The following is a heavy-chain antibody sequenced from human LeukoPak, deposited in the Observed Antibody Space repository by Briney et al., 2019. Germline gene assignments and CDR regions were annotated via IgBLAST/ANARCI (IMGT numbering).Heavy chain of an antibody. Sequence: SETLSLTCTVSGGSISSYSWGWIRQPPGKGLEWIGSIYYSGSTYFNTSLKSRVTISVDTSKNQFSLKLSSVTAADTSVSYCSRLLRKGGIAGAVPPGCFDPWAREPWSPSPQ. CDR1: GGSISSYS. CDR3: SRLLRKGGIAGAVPPGCFDP. J-gene: IGHJ5*02. CDR2: IYYSGST. V-gene: IGHV4-39*01. D-gene: IGHD6-19*01.